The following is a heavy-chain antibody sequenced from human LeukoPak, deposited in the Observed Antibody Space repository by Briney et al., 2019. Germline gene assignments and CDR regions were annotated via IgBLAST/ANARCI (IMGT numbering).Heavy chain of an antibody. J-gene: IGHJ4*02. CDR2: INPSDGST. Sequence: ASVTVSCKASGYTFTSYYMHWVRQAPGQGLEWMGIINPSDGSTSYAQKFQGRVTMTRDASTSTVYMELSSLRSEDTAVYYCARAPVRYCSGGSCYSSNYFDYWGQGTLVTVSS. CDR1: GYTFTSYY. CDR3: ARAPVRYCSGGSCYSSNYFDY. V-gene: IGHV1-46*01. D-gene: IGHD2-15*01.